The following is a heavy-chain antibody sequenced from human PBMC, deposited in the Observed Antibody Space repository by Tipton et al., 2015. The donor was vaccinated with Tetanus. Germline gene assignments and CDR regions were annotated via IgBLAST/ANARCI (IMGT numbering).Heavy chain of an antibody. CDR1: GGSISSSSYY. CDR2: IYYSGST. CDR3: AVTRVIAARTDAFDI. D-gene: IGHD6-6*01. J-gene: IGHJ3*02. V-gene: IGHV4-39*01. Sequence: TLSLTCTVSGGSISSSSYYWGWIRQPPGKGLEWIGSIYYSGSTYYNPSLKSRVTISVDTSKNQFSLKLSSVTAAGTAVYYCAVTRVIAARTDAFDIWGQGTMVTVSS.